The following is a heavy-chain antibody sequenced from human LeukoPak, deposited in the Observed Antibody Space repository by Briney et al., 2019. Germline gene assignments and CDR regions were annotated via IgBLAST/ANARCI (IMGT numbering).Heavy chain of an antibody. Sequence: PPETLSLTCAVSGGSIRRGSYYWSWIRQPAGKGLEWVGRIYTSANTNYSPSLKSRVTISVDTSKNQCSLKLSSVTAADTAVYYCARDGRYGDFHLVWGKGATVTVSS. CDR2: IYTSANT. CDR1: GGSIRRGSYY. V-gene: IGHV4-61*02. J-gene: IGHJ6*04. CDR3: ARDGRYGDFHLV. D-gene: IGHD4-17*01.